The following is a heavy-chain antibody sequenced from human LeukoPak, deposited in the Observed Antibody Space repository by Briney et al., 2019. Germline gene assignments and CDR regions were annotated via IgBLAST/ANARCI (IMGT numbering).Heavy chain of an antibody. CDR3: ARGTYYYEF. Sequence: PGGSLRLSCAASKFTFSDYWMTWVRQATGKGPEWVAYMNQLGNEKNYLDSVKGRFTISRDNAKNSLYLQMTSLRADDTAVYYCARGTYYYEFWGQGTLVTVS. J-gene: IGHJ4*02. V-gene: IGHV3-7*04. CDR1: KFTFSDYW. CDR2: MNQLGNEK. D-gene: IGHD3-16*01.